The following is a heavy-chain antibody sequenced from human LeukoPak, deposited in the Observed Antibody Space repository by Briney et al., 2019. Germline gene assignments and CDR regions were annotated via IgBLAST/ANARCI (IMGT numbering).Heavy chain of an antibody. CDR1: GFTFSNAW. CDR3: TTDIVVVPAASTSPGRAD. D-gene: IGHD2-2*01. CDR2: IKSKTDGGTT. V-gene: IGHV3-15*01. J-gene: IGHJ4*02. Sequence: PGGSLRLSCAASGFTFSNAWMSWVRQAPGKGLEWVGRIKSKTDGGTTDYAAPVKGRFTISRDDSKNTLYLQMNSLKTEDTAVYYCTTDIVVVPAASTSPGRADWGQGTLVTVSS.